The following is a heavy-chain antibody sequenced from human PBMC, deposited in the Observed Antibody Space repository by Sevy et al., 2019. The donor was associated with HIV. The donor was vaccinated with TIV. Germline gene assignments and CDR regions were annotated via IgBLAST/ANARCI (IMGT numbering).Heavy chain of an antibody. V-gene: IGHV3-15*01. CDR2: IKGKPSGGAI. D-gene: IGHD6-13*01. Sequence: GGSLRLSCAASGFTFTDAWMSWVRQAPEKGLEWVGRIKGKPSGGAIDYAAPVKGRFIISRDDSKNTLYLQMSSLRPEDTAVYYCTTDSWSQEDYYDYWGQGTLVTVSS. CDR3: TTDSWSQEDYYDY. CDR1: GFTFTDAW. J-gene: IGHJ4*02.